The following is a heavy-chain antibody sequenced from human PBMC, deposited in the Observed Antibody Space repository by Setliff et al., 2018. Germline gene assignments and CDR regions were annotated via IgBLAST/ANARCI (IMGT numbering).Heavy chain of an antibody. J-gene: IGHJ5*02. Sequence: GGSLRLSCAASGFTFSSYSMNWVRQAPGKGLEWVSYISSSSSTIYYVDSVKGRFTISRDNAKNSLYLQMNSLRAEDTAVYYCAKDRRNVLRFKWFDPWGQGTLVTVSS. CDR3: AKDRRNVLRFKWFDP. D-gene: IGHD3-3*01. CDR2: ISSSSSTI. CDR1: GFTFSSYS. V-gene: IGHV3-48*04.